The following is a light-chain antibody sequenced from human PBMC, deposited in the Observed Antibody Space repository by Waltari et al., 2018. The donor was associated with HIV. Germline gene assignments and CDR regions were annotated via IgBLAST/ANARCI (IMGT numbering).Light chain of an antibody. Sequence: QSALTQPRSVSGSPGQSVTISCAGSTNNVGTYNYVSWYHQKSGEPPLLILYDVAQRPSGLPVRFSCARSGDTASLTISGLQAEDEGDFYCCSYGGSWSFVFGGGTRVTVL. CDR2: DVA. CDR3: CSYGGSWSFV. J-gene: IGLJ2*01. CDR1: TNNVGTYNY. V-gene: IGLV2-11*01.